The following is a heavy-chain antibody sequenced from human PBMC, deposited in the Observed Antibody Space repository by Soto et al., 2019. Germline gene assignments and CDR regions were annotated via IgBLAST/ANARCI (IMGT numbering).Heavy chain of an antibody. Sequence: GGSLRLSCAASGFTFSSYDMHWVRQATGKGLEWVSAIGTAGDTYYPGSVKGRFTISRENAKNSLYLQMNSLRAGDTAVYYCARGGSYSHFYGAFDIWGQGTMVTVSS. CDR2: IGTAGDT. CDR3: ARGGSYSHFYGAFDI. V-gene: IGHV3-13*01. D-gene: IGHD1-26*01. CDR1: GFTFSSYD. J-gene: IGHJ3*02.